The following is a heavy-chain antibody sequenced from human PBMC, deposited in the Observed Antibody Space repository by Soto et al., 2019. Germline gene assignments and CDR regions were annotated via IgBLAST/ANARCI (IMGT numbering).Heavy chain of an antibody. Sequence: ASVKVSCKASGYTFTSYGISWVRQAPGQGLEWMGWISAYNGNTNYAQKLQGRVTMTTDTSTSTAYMELRSLRSDDTAVYYCARDRGGCTNGVCYLVSSWRQFDYWGQGTLVTVSS. CDR3: ARDRGGCTNGVCYLVSSWRQFDY. D-gene: IGHD2-8*01. CDR2: ISAYNGNT. V-gene: IGHV1-18*01. J-gene: IGHJ4*02. CDR1: GYTFTSYG.